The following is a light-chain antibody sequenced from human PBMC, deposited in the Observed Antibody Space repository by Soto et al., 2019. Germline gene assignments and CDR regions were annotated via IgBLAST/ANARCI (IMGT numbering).Light chain of an antibody. V-gene: IGKV3-15*01. CDR1: QRVNLN. CDR3: VQYNSGPGGT. CDR2: GAS. J-gene: IGKJ3*01. Sequence: EIMMTQSPGTLSVSPGEGATLSCTASQRVNLNLAWYQQKPGQPPRLLLYGASTRDTGIPVRFRGSGSGTEFTLTVSCLQAGDSAGYCCVQYNSGPGGTFGPGTKVEIK.